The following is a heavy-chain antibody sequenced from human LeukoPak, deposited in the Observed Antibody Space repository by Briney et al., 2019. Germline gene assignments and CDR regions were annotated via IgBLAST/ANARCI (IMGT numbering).Heavy chain of an antibody. CDR1: EFTFSRHW. CDR3: ARLLLASLHYFDY. V-gene: IGHV3-53*01. CDR2: IYGGGST. Sequence: GGSLRLSCAASEFTFSRHWMHWVRQAPGKGLVWVSVIYGGGSTYSADSVEGRFTISRDSSNNALYLQMNRLRVEDTAVYYCARLLLASLHYFDYWGQGSLVTVSS. J-gene: IGHJ4*02. D-gene: IGHD2-15*01.